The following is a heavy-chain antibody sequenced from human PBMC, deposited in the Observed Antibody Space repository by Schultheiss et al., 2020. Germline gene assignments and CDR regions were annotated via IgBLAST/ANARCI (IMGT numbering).Heavy chain of an antibody. CDR3: ARDDYGDGYFDY. J-gene: IGHJ4*02. Sequence: SETLSLTCAVYGGSFSGYYWSWIRQPPGKGLEWIGEINHSGSTNYNPSLKSRVTMSVDTSKNQFSLKLSSVTAADTAVYYCARDDYGDGYFDYCGQGTLVTASA. CDR1: GGSFSGYY. D-gene: IGHD4-17*01. CDR2: INHSGST. V-gene: IGHV4-34*01.